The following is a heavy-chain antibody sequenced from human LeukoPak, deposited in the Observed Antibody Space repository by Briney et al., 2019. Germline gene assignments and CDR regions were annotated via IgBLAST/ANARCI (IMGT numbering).Heavy chain of an antibody. CDR3: ARSPWDSSSFDY. D-gene: IGHD6-6*01. CDR1: GYTFTSYA. V-gene: IGHV1-3*01. CDR2: INAGNGNT. Sequence: GASVKVSCKASGYTFTSYAMHWVRQAPGQRLEWMGWINAGNGNTKYSQKFQGRVTITRDTSASTAYMELSSLRFDDTAVYYCARSPWDSSSFDYWGQGTLVTVSS. J-gene: IGHJ4*02.